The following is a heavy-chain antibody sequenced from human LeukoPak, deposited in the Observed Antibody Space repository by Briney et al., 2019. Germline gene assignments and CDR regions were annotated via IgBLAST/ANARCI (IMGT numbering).Heavy chain of an antibody. CDR2: VFHNGNT. J-gene: IGHJ3*02. CDR1: GDSISSNS. Sequence: PSGTLSLTCTVSGDSISSNSWRAYSLSWIRQPPGKGLEWIGYVFHNGNTNYNPSLKSRVTISVDTSKNQFSLKLSSVTAADTAVYYCARADYAYDAFDIWGQGTMVTVSS. D-gene: IGHD4-17*01. CDR3: ARADYAYDAFDI. V-gene: IGHV4-59*12.